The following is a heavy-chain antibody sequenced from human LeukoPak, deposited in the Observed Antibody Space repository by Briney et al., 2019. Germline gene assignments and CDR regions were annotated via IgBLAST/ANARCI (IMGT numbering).Heavy chain of an antibody. CDR3: ARDVLAATGPF. CDR1: GFTFSSYI. Sequence: GGSLRLSCAASGFTFSSYIMNWVRQAPGKGLEWVSFISERSSNIYYADSVKGRSTISGDNPKNSVYLQMNSLRAEDTAVYYCARDVLAATGPFWGQGTLVTVSS. D-gene: IGHD6-13*01. CDR2: ISERSSNI. V-gene: IGHV3-48*01. J-gene: IGHJ4*02.